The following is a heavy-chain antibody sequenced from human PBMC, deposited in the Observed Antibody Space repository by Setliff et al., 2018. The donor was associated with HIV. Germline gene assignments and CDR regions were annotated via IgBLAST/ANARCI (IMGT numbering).Heavy chain of an antibody. CDR1: RRTFSEDA. Sequence: SVKVSCKTSRRTFSEDAINWVRQAPGEGLEWVGGIIHILGTADYAEKFQGRVTITADEPRSTVYLEVSNLRSEDTAVYYCAKAVRGYGSTYYNYYYMYVWGKGTTVTVSS. CDR3: AKAVRGYGSTYYNYYYMYV. J-gene: IGHJ6*03. CDR2: IIHILGTA. D-gene: IGHD3-10*01. V-gene: IGHV1-69*13.